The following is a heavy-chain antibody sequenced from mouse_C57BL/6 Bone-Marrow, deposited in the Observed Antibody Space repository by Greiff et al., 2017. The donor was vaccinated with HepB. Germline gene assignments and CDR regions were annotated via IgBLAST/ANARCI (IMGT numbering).Heavy chain of an antibody. V-gene: IGHV1-82*01. CDR2: IYPGDGDT. CDR3: ARKGETAQAPFAY. J-gene: IGHJ3*01. CDR1: GYAFSSSW. D-gene: IGHD3-2*02. Sequence: QVQLQQSGPELVKPGAPVKISCKASGYAFSSSWMNWVKQRPGKGLEWIGRIYPGDGDTNYNGKFKGKATLTADKSSSTAYMQLSSLTSEDSAVYFCARKGETAQAPFAYWGQGTLVTVSA.